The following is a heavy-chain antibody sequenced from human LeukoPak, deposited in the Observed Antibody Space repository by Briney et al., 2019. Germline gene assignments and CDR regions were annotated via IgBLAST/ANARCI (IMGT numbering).Heavy chain of an antibody. Sequence: GSLRLSCAASGFTFSSYAMSWVRQPPGKGLEWIGEIYHSGSTNYNPSLKSRVTISVDKSKNQFSLKLSSVTAADTAVYYCASSTPPPMVRGVTWFDPWGQGTLVTVSS. CDR1: GFTFSSYAM. V-gene: IGHV4-4*02. CDR2: IYHSGST. D-gene: IGHD3-10*01. J-gene: IGHJ5*02. CDR3: ASSTPPPMVRGVTWFDP.